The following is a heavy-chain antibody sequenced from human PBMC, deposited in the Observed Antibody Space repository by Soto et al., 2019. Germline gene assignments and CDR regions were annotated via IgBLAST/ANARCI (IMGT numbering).Heavy chain of an antibody. D-gene: IGHD4-17*01. CDR1: DFSFTSDH. V-gene: IGHV1-18*01. J-gene: IGHJ5*01. CDR2: VNIYNGNT. CDR3: ASADSGDYDS. Sequence: QVQLVQSGPEVKKPGASVKVSCKASDFSFTSDHISWVRQAPGQSPEWMGWVNIYNGNTNYAPKLRGRVTMTTDTPTSKAYMKRRTLPSDDTAVYYCASADSGDYDSWGQEPWSPSPQ.